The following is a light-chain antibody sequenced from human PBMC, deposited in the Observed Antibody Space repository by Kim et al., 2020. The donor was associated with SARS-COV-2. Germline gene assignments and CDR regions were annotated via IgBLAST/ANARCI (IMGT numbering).Light chain of an antibody. CDR1: QSVSSY. CDR3: QQRSNWT. CDR2: DAS. J-gene: IGKJ1*01. V-gene: IGKV3-11*01. Sequence: LSLSPGERATRSCRAGQSVSSYLAWYQQKPGQAPRLLIYDASNRATGIPARFSGSGSGTDFTLTISSLETEDFAVYYCQQRSNWTFGEGTKVGIK.